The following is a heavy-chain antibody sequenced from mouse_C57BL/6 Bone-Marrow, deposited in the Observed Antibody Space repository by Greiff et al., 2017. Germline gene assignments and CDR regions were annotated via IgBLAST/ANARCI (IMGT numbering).Heavy chain of an antibody. J-gene: IGHJ2*01. CDR2: IDPSDSYT. V-gene: IGHV1-59*01. Sequence: VQLQQPGAELVRPGTSVKLSCKASGYTFTSYWMHWVKQRPGQGLEWIGVIDPSDSYTNYNQKFKGKATLTVDTSSSPAYMQLSSLTSEDSAVYYCARSYDGYFDYWGQGTTLTVSS. CDR3: ARSYDGYFDY. D-gene: IGHD2-3*01. CDR1: GYTFTSYW.